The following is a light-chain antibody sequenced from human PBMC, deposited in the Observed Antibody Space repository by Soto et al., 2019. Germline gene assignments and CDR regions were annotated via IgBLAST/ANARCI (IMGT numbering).Light chain of an antibody. CDR3: SSYAHSSIYV. Sequence: QSVLTQPPSASGSPGQSVTISCTGTSSDVGGYNYVSWYQQHPGKAPKLMIYEVTKRPSGVPDRFSGSKSGYTASLIVSGLQAEDEADYYCSSYAHSSIYVFGTGTKVTVL. CDR1: SSDVGGYNY. CDR2: EVT. V-gene: IGLV2-8*01. J-gene: IGLJ1*01.